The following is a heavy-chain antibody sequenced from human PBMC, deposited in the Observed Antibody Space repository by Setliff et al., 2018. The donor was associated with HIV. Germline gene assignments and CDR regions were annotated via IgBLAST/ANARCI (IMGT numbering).Heavy chain of an antibody. CDR2: INSDGTEK. CDR1: AFSFNNYY. CDR3: ARLRINDY. V-gene: IGHV3-7*01. Sequence: GGSLRLSCIASAFSFNNYYMTWVRQAPGKGLEWVANINSDGTEKNYADSVRGRFTISRDNSKNSMYLQMNGLRVEDTAVYYCARLRINDYWGQGTPVTVSS. J-gene: IGHJ4*02.